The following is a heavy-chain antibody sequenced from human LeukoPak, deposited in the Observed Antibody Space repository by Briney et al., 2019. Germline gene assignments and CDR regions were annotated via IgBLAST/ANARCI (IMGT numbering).Heavy chain of an antibody. D-gene: IGHD1-26*01. CDR1: GFTFTTYA. V-gene: IGHV3-23*01. CDR2: ITGSGDST. Sequence: GGSLRLSCAASGFTFTTYAMGWVRQAPGKGLEWVSSITGSGDSTYYADSVKGRFTISRDNSKNTLYLQMNSLRAEDTAVYHCARDGGSYLQPTDYWGQGTLVTVSS. CDR3: ARDGGSYLQPTDY. J-gene: IGHJ4*02.